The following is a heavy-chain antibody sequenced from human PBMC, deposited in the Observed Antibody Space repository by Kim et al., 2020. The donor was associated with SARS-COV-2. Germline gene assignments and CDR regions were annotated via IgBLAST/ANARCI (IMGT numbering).Heavy chain of an antibody. CDR3: AALPARVSSGYYFYYFDY. D-gene: IGHD3-22*01. J-gene: IGHJ4*02. V-gene: IGHV3-23*01. CDR1: GFTFSSYA. CDR2: ISGSGGST. Sequence: GGSLRLSCAASGFTFSSYAMSWVRQAPGKGLEWVSAISGSGGSTYYADSVKGRFTISRDNSKNTLYLQTNSLRAEDTAVYYCAALPARVSSGYYFYYFDYWGQGTLVTVSS.